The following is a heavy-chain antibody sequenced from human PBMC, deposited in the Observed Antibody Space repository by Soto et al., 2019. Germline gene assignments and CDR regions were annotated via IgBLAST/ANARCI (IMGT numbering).Heavy chain of an antibody. D-gene: IGHD6-13*01. V-gene: IGHV3-23*01. CDR2: ISASNGDT. CDR3: VKSPFSSSWYYFQH. Sequence: GGSLRLSCAASGFTFSSYAMTWVRQAPGKGLEWVSGISASNGDTYYADFVKGRFTISRDNSKNTLFLQMNSLRAGDTAVYYCVKSPFSSSWYYFQHWGQGTLVTVSS. CDR1: GFTFSSYA. J-gene: IGHJ1*01.